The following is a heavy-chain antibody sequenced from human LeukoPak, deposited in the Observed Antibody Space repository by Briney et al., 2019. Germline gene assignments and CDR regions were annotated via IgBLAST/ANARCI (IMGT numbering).Heavy chain of an antibody. D-gene: IGHD2-15*01. V-gene: IGHV7-4-1*02. Sequence: PGGSLRLSCAASGYTFTSYAMNWVRQAPGQGLEWMGWINTNTGNPTYAQGFTGRFVLSLDTSVSTAYLQISSLKAEDTAVYYCASMVVAATSWFDPWGQGTLVTVSS. CDR2: INTNTGNP. CDR1: GYTFTSYA. CDR3: ASMVVAATSWFDP. J-gene: IGHJ5*02.